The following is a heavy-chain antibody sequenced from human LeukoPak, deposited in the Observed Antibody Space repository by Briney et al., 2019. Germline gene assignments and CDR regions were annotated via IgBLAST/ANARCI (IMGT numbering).Heavy chain of an antibody. CDR1: GFTFSSYA. J-gene: IGHJ4*02. Sequence: GGSLRLSCAASGFTFSSYAMSWVRQAPGKGLEWVSAISGSGGSTYYADSVKGRFTISRDNSKNTLYLQMNSLRVEDTAVYFCAKDLVTAVTVGYYFDYWGQGTLVTVSS. D-gene: IGHD4-17*01. CDR2: ISGSGGST. CDR3: AKDLVTAVTVGYYFDY. V-gene: IGHV3-23*01.